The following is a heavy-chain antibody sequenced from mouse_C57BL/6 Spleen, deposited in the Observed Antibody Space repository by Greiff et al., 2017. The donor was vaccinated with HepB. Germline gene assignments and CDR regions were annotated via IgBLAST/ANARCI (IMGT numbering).Heavy chain of an antibody. J-gene: IGHJ3*01. CDR2: IYPGDGDT. Sequence: QVQLQQSGPELVKPGASVKISCKASGYAFSSSWMNWVKQRPGKGLEWIGRIYPGDGDTNYNGKFKGKATLTADKSSSTAYMQLSSLTSEDSAVYFCARDYDVPFAYWGQGTLVTVSA. V-gene: IGHV1-82*01. CDR1: GYAFSSSW. D-gene: IGHD2-4*01. CDR3: ARDYDVPFAY.